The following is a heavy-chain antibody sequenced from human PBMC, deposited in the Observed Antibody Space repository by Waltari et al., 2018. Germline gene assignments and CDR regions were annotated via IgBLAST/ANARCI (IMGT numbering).Heavy chain of an antibody. CDR2: VSGSGGGT. CDR1: GFTFFKYA. V-gene: IGHV3-23*04. CDR3: AKDRVDFWSGAFDY. J-gene: IGHJ4*02. D-gene: IGHD3-3*01. Sequence: VKLVESGGGLVKPGGSLRLSCADSGFTFFKYAMSWVRQAPGKGLEWVSSVSGSGGGTFYADSLKGRFTISRDNSKKTLYLEMNSLGAEDTAIYYCAKDRVDFWSGAFDYWGQGTLVSVSS.